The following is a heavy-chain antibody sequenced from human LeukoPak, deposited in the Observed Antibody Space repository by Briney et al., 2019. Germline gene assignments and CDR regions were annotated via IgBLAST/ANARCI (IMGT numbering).Heavy chain of an antibody. CDR3: TRGRGWYGY. D-gene: IGHD6-19*01. CDR1: GFTFGDYA. V-gene: IGHV3-49*04. CDR2: IRSKAYGGTT. Sequence: PGGSLRLSCTASGFTFGDYAMSWVRQAPGKGLEWVGFIRSKAYGGTTEYAASVKGRFTISRDDSKSIAYLQMNSLKTEDTAVYYCTRGRGWYGYWGQGTLVTVSS. J-gene: IGHJ4*02.